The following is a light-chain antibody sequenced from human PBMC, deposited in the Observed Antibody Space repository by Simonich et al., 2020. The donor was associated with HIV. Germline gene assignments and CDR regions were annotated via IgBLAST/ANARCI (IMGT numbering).Light chain of an antibody. CDR2: AAS. CDR1: QDISIS. CDR3: LQYYSTPD. V-gene: IGKV1-NL1*01. Sequence: DIQMTQSPSSLSASVGARVTITGRAIQDISISLAWYQQKPGKAPKLLLYAASSLESGLPPRSSGRGPGTDYTLTISSLQTDDFAAYSCLQYYSTPDFGGGTKVEIK. J-gene: IGKJ4*01.